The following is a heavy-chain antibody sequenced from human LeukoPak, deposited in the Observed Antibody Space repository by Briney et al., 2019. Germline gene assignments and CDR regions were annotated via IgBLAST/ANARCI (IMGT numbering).Heavy chain of an antibody. Sequence: GRSLRLSCAASGFTFDDYAMHWVRQARGKGLEWVSLISGDGGSTYYADCVKGRFTISRDNSKNSLYLQMNSLRTEDTALYYCAKDTGGSYAFDIWGQGTMVTVSS. J-gene: IGHJ3*02. CDR3: AKDTGGSYAFDI. D-gene: IGHD1-26*01. CDR1: GFTFDDYA. V-gene: IGHV3-43*02. CDR2: ISGDGGST.